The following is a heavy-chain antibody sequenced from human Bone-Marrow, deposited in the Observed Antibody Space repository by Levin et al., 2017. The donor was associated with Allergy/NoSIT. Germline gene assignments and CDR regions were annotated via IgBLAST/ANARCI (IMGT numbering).Heavy chain of an antibody. CDR1: GGSINSDTYY. CDR2: FYYGGNT. J-gene: IGHJ6*02. CDR3: GRVGYCTSSSCFVFYYYAMDV. D-gene: IGHD2-2*01. Sequence: ASETLSLTCSVSGGSINSDTYYWGWIRQPPGRGLEWIGSFYYGGNTYYNPSLKSRVSISVDTSANQFSLNLNSVTAADTAVYYCGRVGYCTSSSCFVFYYYAMDVWGPGTTVTVSS. V-gene: IGHV4-39*07.